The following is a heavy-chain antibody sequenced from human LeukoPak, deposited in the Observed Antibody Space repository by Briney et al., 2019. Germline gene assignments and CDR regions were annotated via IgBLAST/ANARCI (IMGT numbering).Heavy chain of an antibody. D-gene: IGHD6-13*01. CDR3: ATIAAAGTEVY. V-gene: IGHV3-30*03. Sequence: GGSLRLSCATSGFTFSYYGIHWVRQAPGKGLEWVAVISYDGSNKYYADSVKGRFTISRDNSKNTLYLQMNSLRAEDTAVYYCATIAAAGTEVYRGQGTLVTVSS. CDR1: GFTFSYYG. CDR2: ISYDGSNK. J-gene: IGHJ4*02.